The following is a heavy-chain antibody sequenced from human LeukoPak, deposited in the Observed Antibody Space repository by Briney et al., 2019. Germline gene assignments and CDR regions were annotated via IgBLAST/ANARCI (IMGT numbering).Heavy chain of an antibody. D-gene: IGHD2-21*01. Sequence: SETLSLTCTVSGGSISSAGYYCTWIRQHPGTGLEWIGYISYSGTTYYNPSLKSRVTISVDTSKNQFSLKLSSVTAADTAVYYCARSMSNYFVYWGQGTLVTVPS. CDR2: ISYSGTT. V-gene: IGHV4-31*03. CDR1: GGSISSAGYY. J-gene: IGHJ4*02. CDR3: ARSMSNYFVY.